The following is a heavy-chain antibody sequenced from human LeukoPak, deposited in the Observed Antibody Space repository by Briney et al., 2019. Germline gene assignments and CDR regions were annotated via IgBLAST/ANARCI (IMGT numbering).Heavy chain of an antibody. V-gene: IGHV3-30*02. J-gene: IGHJ4*02. CDR1: GFTFSSYG. D-gene: IGHD3-22*01. Sequence: GGSLRLSCVASGFTFSSYGMHWVRQAPGKGLDWVTFIRFDGSKTWYSDSVKGRFTISRDNAKNSLYLQMNSLRAEDTAVYYCVRDLYRIVVVPHYFDYWGQGTLVTVSS. CDR2: IRFDGSKT. CDR3: VRDLYRIVVVPHYFDY.